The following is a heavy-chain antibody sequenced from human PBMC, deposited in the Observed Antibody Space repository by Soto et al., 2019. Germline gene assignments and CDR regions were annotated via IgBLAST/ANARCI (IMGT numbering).Heavy chain of an antibody. V-gene: IGHV4-34*01. Sequence: QVQLQQWGAGLLKPSETLSLTCAVYGGSFSGYYWSWIRQPPGKGLEWIGEINHSGSTNYNPSLKSRVTISVDTSKNQCSLKLSSVTAADTAVYYCARGRGYSYGPGYFDYWGQGTLVTVSS. J-gene: IGHJ4*02. D-gene: IGHD5-18*01. CDR2: INHSGST. CDR1: GGSFSGYY. CDR3: ARGRGYSYGPGYFDY.